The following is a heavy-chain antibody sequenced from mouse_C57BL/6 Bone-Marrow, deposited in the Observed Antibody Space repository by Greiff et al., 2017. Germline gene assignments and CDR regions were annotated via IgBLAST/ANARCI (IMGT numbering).Heavy chain of an antibody. CDR2: IGTESGDT. Sequence: VHVKQSGAELVRPGDSVTLSCTASGFNIKDDYMHWVKQRPEQGLEWLGWIGTESGDTEYAAMFPGKATITADTASNTAYLQLSSLTSDETAVYYCTIYYCNPDYWGQGTTLTVSS. J-gene: IGHJ2*01. CDR3: TIYYCNPDY. D-gene: IGHD2-1*01. CDR1: GFNIKDDY. V-gene: IGHV14-4*01.